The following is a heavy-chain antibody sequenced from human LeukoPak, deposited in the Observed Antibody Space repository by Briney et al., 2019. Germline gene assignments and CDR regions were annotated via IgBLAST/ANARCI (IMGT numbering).Heavy chain of an antibody. V-gene: IGHV4-59*10. CDR2: IYTSGST. CDR3: AGETRGFWSGYPETNFDY. CDR1: GCSISSYY. D-gene: IGHD3-3*01. Sequence: KASETLSLTCAVSGCSISSYYWTWIRQPAGKGLEWVGRIYTSGSTNYNVSLKSRVTMSVGTSKNQFSLKLSSVTAADTAVYYCAGETRGFWSGYPETNFDYWGQGTLVTASS. J-gene: IGHJ4*02.